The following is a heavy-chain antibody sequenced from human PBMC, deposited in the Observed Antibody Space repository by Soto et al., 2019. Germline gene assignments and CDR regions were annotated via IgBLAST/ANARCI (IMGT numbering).Heavy chain of an antibody. CDR1: GNTLTDFS. CDR2: FDPEDGET. J-gene: IGHJ4*02. D-gene: IGHD1-26*01. V-gene: IGHV1-24*01. Sequence: QVHLAQSGAEVKKPGASVKVSCEVSGNTLTDFSIHWVRQVLGKGLEWMGGFDPEDGETVYAQKFQGRLSMTADTSPDTAYLELTSLTSEDPAIYYCATDSAFNDGRFYFANWGLGTLVTVSS. CDR3: ATDSAFNDGRFYFAN.